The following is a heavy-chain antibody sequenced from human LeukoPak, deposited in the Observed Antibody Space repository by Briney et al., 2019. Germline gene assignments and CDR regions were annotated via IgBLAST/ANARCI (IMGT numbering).Heavy chain of an antibody. CDR1: GFTFSSAY. D-gene: IGHD6-19*01. V-gene: IGHV3-15*05. J-gene: IGHJ4*02. Sequence: NAGGSLRLSCAASGFTFSSAYMSWVRQAPGKGLEWVGRIKSQTDGGSADYAAPVRGRFTISRDDSRTTLYLEVNSLKDEDTAVYYCTTVPAYTSGWFGGIGYWGQGTRVTVSS. CDR3: TTVPAYTSGWFGGIGY. CDR2: IKSQTDGGSA.